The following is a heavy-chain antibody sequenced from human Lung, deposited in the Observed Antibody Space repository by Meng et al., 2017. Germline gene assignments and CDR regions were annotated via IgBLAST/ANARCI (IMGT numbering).Heavy chain of an antibody. V-gene: IGHV3-48*03. CDR1: GFTFSSYE. CDR2: IDGSGTTI. J-gene: IGHJ6*01. Sequence: GESLKISCAASGFTFSSYEMIWVRQAPGKGLEWVSYIDGSGTTIYYADSVQGRFTISRDNAKSSLYLQMNSLRAEDTADYYCARDLSNEGSYLYYGMDVWGQGTMVTVSS. CDR3: ARDLSNEGSYLYYGMDV. D-gene: IGHD3-10*01.